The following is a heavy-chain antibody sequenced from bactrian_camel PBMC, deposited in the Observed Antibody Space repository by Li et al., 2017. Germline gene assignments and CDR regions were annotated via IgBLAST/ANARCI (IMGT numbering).Heavy chain of an antibody. J-gene: IGHJ6*01. CDR3: AASRWVTWARELLASDFHF. Sequence: VQLVESGGGSAQAGGSLKLSCVVSGDHRMVAWFRTAPGTTREGVAGLGDDGSTSYAEFAEGRFTISKDSKNTFYLQMNQLEPEDSAMYYCAASRWVTWARELLASDFHFWGQGTQVTVS. V-gene: IGHV3S55*01. CDR1: GDHRM. CDR2: LGDDGST. D-gene: IGHD3*01.